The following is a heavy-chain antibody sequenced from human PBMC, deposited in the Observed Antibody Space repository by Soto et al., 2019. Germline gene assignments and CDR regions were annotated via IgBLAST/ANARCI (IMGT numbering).Heavy chain of an antibody. D-gene: IGHD1-26*01. CDR3: AAAILGQPPYFYDMDV. V-gene: IGHV1-58*01. Sequence: QMQRVQSGPEVKKPGTSLKVSCKASGFTLRSSAVQWVRQARGQGLEWIGWIVVGSDNTNYAQKFQERVTITRDMSTSTVYMELSSLRSEDTATYYCAAAILGQPPYFYDMDVWGQGTPVTVSS. CDR2: IVVGSDNT. J-gene: IGHJ6*02. CDR1: GFTLRSSA.